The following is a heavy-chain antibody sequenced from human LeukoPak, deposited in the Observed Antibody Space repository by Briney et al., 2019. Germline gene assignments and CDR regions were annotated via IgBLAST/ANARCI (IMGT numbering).Heavy chain of an antibody. CDR1: GFTFSSYA. V-gene: IGHV3-23*01. Sequence: GGSLRLSCAASGFTFSSYALSWVRQAPGKGLEWVSAISGSGGSTYYADSVKGRFPISRDNSKNTLYLQMNSLRAEDTAVYYCAKDQAQFSYYYVAPDYFDYWGQGTLVTVSS. CDR3: AKDQAQFSYYYVAPDYFDY. J-gene: IGHJ4*02. D-gene: IGHD3-10*02. CDR2: ISGSGGST.